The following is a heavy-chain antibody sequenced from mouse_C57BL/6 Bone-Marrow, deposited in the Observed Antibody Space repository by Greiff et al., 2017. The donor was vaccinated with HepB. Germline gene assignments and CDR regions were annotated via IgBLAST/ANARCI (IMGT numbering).Heavy chain of an antibody. CDR1: GYTFTSYW. V-gene: IGHV1-53*01. CDR3: ATEIGGYLYAMDY. CDR2: INPSNGGT. Sequence: QVQLQQSGTELVKPGASVKLSCKASGYTFTSYWMHWVKQRPGQGLEWIGNINPSNGGTNYNEKFKSKATLTVDKSSSTAYMQLSSLTSEDSAVYYCATEIGGYLYAMDYWGQGTSVTVSS. J-gene: IGHJ4*01. D-gene: IGHD1-1*02.